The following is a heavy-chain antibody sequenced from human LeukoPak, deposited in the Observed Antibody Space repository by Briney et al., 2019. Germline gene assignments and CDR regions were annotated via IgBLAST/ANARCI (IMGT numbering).Heavy chain of an antibody. CDR1: GGSISSGGYS. Sequence: SQTLSLTCAVSGGSISSGGYSWSWIRQPPGTGLEWIGYIYYSGSTYYNPSLKSRVTISVDTSKNRFSLKLSSVTAADTAVYYCARAGQGDDYGGSYYFDYWGQGTLVTVSS. V-gene: IGHV4-30-4*07. J-gene: IGHJ4*02. CDR2: IYYSGST. CDR3: ARAGQGDDYGGSYYFDY. D-gene: IGHD4-23*01.